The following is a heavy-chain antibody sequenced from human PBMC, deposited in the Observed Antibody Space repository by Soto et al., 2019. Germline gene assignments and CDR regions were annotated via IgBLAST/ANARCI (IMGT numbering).Heavy chain of an antibody. CDR2: INHSGST. CDR1: GGSFSGYY. D-gene: IGHD3-3*01. Sequence: SETLSLTCAVYGGSFSGYYWSWIRQPPGKGLEWIGEINHSGSTNYNPSLKSRVTISVDTSKNQFSLKLSSVTAADTAVDYCWHRQGYYDFWSVSQRRRDVWGKGTTVTVSS. V-gene: IGHV4-34*01. J-gene: IGHJ6*04. CDR3: WHRQGYYDFWSVSQRRRDV.